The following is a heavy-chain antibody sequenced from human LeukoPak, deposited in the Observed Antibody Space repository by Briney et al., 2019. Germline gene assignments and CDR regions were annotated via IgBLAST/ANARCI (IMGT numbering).Heavy chain of an antibody. J-gene: IGHJ3*02. CDR3: ARPDYYDSSGYYYDAFYI. CDR2: IYYSGST. V-gene: IGHV4-39*01. CDR1: GGSISSSSYY. Sequence: SETLSLTCTVSGGSISSSSYYWGWIRQPPGKGLEWIGSIYYSGSTYYNPSLKSRVTIYVDTSKNQFSLKLSSVTAADTAVYYCARPDYYDSSGYYYDAFYIWGQGTMVTVSS. D-gene: IGHD3-22*01.